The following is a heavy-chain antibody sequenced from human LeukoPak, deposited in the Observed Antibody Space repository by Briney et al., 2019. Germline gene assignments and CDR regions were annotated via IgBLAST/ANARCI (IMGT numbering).Heavy chain of an antibody. CDR1: GFTFSSHW. CDR3: RLPFDF. J-gene: IGHJ3*01. D-gene: IGHD1-14*01. Sequence: GGSLRLSCAASGFTFSSHWVTWVRQAPGKGLEWVANIKQDGSEKNYVDSVKGRFTISRDNARNSLFLQMSSLRAEDTAVYYHRLPFDFWGEGTVVIVSS. V-gene: IGHV3-7*01. CDR2: IKQDGSEK.